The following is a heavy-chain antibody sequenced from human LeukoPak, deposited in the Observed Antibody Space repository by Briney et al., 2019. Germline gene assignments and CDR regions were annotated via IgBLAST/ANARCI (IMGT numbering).Heavy chain of an antibody. CDR3: ARTPSRLYDSSGYYYYFDY. D-gene: IGHD3-22*01. J-gene: IGHJ4*02. V-gene: IGHV1-69*01. CDR1: GGTFSSYA. Sequence: ASVKVSCKASGGTFSSYAISWVRQAPGQGLEWMGGIIPIFGTANYAQKFQGRVTITADESTSTAYMELSSLRSEDTAVYYCARTPSRLYDSSGYYYYFDYWGQGTLVTVSP. CDR2: IIPIFGTA.